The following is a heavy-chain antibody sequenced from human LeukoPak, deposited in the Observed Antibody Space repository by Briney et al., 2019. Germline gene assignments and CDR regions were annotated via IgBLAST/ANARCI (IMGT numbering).Heavy chain of an antibody. J-gene: IGHJ6*02. CDR1: GGTFSSYA. Sequence: GASVKVSCKASGGTFSSYAISWVRQAPGQGLEWRGGIIPILVIANYAQKFQGRVTITADKSTSTAYMELSSLRSEDTAVYYCAREGRGIVVVITGGYGMDVWGQGTTVTVSS. D-gene: IGHD3-22*01. V-gene: IGHV1-69*10. CDR2: IIPILVIA. CDR3: AREGRGIVVVITGGYGMDV.